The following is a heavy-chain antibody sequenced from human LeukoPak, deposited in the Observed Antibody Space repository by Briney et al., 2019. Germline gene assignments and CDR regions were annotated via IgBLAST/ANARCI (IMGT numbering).Heavy chain of an antibody. D-gene: IGHD3-22*01. CDR2: IIPIFGTA. Sequence: SVKVSCKASGGTFSSYAISWVRQAPGQGLEWMGGIIPIFGTANYAQKFQGRVTITADESTSTAYMELSSLRSEDTAVYYCARALEWHGSSGYYNNWFDPWGQGTLVTVSS. J-gene: IGHJ5*02. V-gene: IGHV1-69*13. CDR1: GGTFSSYA. CDR3: ARALEWHGSSGYYNNWFDP.